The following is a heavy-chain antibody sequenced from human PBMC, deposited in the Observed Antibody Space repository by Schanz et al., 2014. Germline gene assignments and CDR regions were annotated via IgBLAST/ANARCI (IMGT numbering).Heavy chain of an antibody. CDR3: VSSGSYSSYAF. V-gene: IGHV3-23*04. J-gene: IGHJ4*02. CDR2: LSEGGGGT. D-gene: IGHD3-10*01. Sequence: VQLVESGGGLAQPGGSLRLSCAASGFTLSNYAMSWVRQAPGKGLEWVSALSEGGGGTHYADSVRGRFTISSDSSKNTLFLQMNSLRAEDTAVYHCVSSGSYSSYAFWGQGTLVTVSS. CDR1: GFTLSNYA.